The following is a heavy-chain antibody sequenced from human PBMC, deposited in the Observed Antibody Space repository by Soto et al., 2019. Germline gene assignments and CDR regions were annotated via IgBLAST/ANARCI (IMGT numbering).Heavy chain of an antibody. CDR1: GFTFSSYS. Sequence: VGSLRLSCAASGFTFSSYSMNWVRQAPGKGLEWVSYISYSSSTIYYEDSVKGRFTISRDNAKNSLYLQMNSLRDEDTAVYYCERDSRDGFIQEYWGQGTLVTVSS. CDR2: ISYSSSTI. D-gene: IGHD2-2*01. J-gene: IGHJ4*02. V-gene: IGHV3-48*02. CDR3: ERDSRDGFIQEY.